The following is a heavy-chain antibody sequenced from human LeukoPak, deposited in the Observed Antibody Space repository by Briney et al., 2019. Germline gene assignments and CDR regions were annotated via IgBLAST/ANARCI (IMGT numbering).Heavy chain of an antibody. J-gene: IGHJ4*02. CDR1: GGSISSYY. CDR2: IYYSGST. CDR3: ARDGEYYGSGSDC. D-gene: IGHD3-10*01. Sequence: SSETLSLTCTVSGGSISSYYWSWIRQPPGKGLEWLGYIYYSGSTNYNPSLKSRVTISVDTSKNQFSLKLSSVTAADTAVYYCARDGEYYGSGSDCWGQGTLVTVSS. V-gene: IGHV4-59*12.